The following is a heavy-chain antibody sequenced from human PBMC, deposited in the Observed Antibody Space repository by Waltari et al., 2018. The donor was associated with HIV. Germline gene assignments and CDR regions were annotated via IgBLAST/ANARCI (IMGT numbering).Heavy chain of an antibody. D-gene: IGHD3-22*01. CDR3: AKAFYEDTAYYYDF. V-gene: IGHV3-23*01. Sequence: EVQLMESGGGLVQPGGSRRLSCAASGFALFSSAITWVRQSPERGLEWVAAIDGSGTKSFYADSVKGRFTLSRDNSKNTVFLQMNSLRAADTAIYYCAKAFYEDTAYYYDFWGRGTRVTVSS. CDR2: IDGSGTKS. CDR1: GFALFSSA. J-gene: IGHJ4*02.